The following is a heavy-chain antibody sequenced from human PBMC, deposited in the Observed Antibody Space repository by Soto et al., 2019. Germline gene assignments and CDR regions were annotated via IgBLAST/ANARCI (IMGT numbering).Heavy chain of an antibody. Sequence: EVQLVESGGGLVQPGGSLRLSCETSGFTFSNYWMTWVRQAPEKGLEWVANLKKDGSQKNFVDSVKGRFTISRDNAKNSLYLQMDSLRVEDTAIYYCVKEIASAQWGQGTLVTVSS. J-gene: IGHJ4*02. V-gene: IGHV3-7*01. CDR1: GFTFSNYW. CDR2: LKKDGSQK. CDR3: VKEIASAQ. D-gene: IGHD6-25*01.